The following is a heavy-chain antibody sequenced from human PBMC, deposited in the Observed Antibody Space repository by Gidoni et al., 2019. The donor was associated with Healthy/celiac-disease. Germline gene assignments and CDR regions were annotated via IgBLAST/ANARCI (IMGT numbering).Heavy chain of an antibody. D-gene: IGHD3-3*01. CDR2: ISWNSGSI. V-gene: IGHV3-9*01. CDR3: AKALLRFPRGGMDV. CDR1: GFTFDDYA. J-gene: IGHJ6*02. Sequence: EVQLVASGGGLLQPGRSLSLSCAASGFTFDDYALHWVRQAPGKGLEWVAGISWNSGSIGYADSVKGRFTISRDNAKNSLYLQMNSLRAEDTALYYCAKALLRFPRGGMDVWGQGTTVTVSS.